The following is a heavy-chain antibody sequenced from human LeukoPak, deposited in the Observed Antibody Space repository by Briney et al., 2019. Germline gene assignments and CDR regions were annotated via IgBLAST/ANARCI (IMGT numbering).Heavy chain of an antibody. CDR3: ARDGYSNYVHYYYYGMDV. CDR1: GGSFSGYY. CDR2: IYYSGST. V-gene: IGHV4-59*12. J-gene: IGHJ6*02. Sequence: PSETLSLTCAVYGGSFSGYYWSWIRQPPGKGLEWIGYIYYSGSTNYNPSLKSRVTISVDTSKNQFSLKLSSVTAADTAVYYCARDGYSNYVHYYYYGMDVWGQGTTVTVSS. D-gene: IGHD4-4*01.